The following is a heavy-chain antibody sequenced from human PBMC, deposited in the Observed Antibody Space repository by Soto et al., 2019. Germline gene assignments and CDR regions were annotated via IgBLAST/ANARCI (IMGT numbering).Heavy chain of an antibody. CDR3: ATVRDGTMDMNFDD. CDR2: IKSKTDVRT. CDR1: GFPFSNAW. D-gene: IGHD1-7*01. J-gene: IGHJ4*02. Sequence: LRLSCAASGFPFSNAWMSWARQAPGKGLEWVGRIKSKTDVRTYYSYSVKGRFTISRDNSKNTLFLXMNSLRPEDTALYYCATVRDGTMDMNFDDGSQGTMVTVSS. V-gene: IGHV3-15*01.